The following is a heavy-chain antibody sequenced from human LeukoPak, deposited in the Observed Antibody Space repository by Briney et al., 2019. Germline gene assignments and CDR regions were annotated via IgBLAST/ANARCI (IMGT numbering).Heavy chain of an antibody. V-gene: IGHV3-48*03. D-gene: IGHD5-18*01. CDR3: ARDMTMDTTMVIPFDY. CDR2: ISSRGDTT. Sequence: GGSLRLSCAASGFTFSKYEMNWVRQAPGKGLEWVSSISSRGDTTYYSDSVKGRFTITRDNAQNSLYLQVTSLRAEDTAVYYCARDMTMDTTMVIPFDYWGQGTLVTVSS. CDR1: GFTFSKYE. J-gene: IGHJ4*02.